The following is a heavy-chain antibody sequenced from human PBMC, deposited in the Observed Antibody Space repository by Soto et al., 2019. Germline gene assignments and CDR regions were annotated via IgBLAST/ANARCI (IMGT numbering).Heavy chain of an antibody. Sequence: SVKVSCKASGYTFTGYYMHWVRQAPGQGLEWMGWINPNSGGTNYAQKFQGRVTMTRDTSISTAYMELSRLRSDDTAVYYCAIIAAAGTPPFDYWGQGTLVTVSS. CDR3: AIIAAAGTPPFDY. V-gene: IGHV1-2*02. CDR2: INPNSGGT. J-gene: IGHJ4*02. CDR1: GYTFTGYY. D-gene: IGHD6-13*01.